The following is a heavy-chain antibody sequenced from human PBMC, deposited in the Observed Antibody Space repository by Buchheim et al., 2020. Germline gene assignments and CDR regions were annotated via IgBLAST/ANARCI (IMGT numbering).Heavy chain of an antibody. CDR3: ARPSGRSDIVVVVAATDYYYGMDV. J-gene: IGHJ6*02. CDR1: GYTFTSYD. Sequence: QVQLVQSGAEVKKPGASVKVSCKASGYTFTSYDINWVRQATGQGLEWMGWMNPNSGNTGYAQKFQGRVTMTRNTSISTAYMELSSLRSEDTAVYYCARPSGRSDIVVVVAATDYYYGMDVWGQGTT. D-gene: IGHD2-15*01. CDR2: MNPNSGNT. V-gene: IGHV1-8*01.